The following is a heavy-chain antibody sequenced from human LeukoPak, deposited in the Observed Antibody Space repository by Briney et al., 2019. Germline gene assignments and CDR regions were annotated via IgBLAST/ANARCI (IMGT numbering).Heavy chain of an antibody. Sequence: QPGGSLRLSCAASGFTFSSYSMNWVRQAPGKGLEGVSYISSSSSTIYYADSGKGRFTISRDNAKNSLYLQMNSLRAEDTAVYYCASGYCSSTSCYWIGGMDVWGKGTTVTVSS. CDR3: ASGYCSSTSCYWIGGMDV. CDR1: GFTFSSYS. D-gene: IGHD2-2*01. V-gene: IGHV3-48*01. CDR2: ISSSSSTI. J-gene: IGHJ6*03.